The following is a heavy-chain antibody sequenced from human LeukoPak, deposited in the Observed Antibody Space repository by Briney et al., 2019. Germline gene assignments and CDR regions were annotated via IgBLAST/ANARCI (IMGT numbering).Heavy chain of an antibody. J-gene: IGHJ4*02. D-gene: IGHD6-19*01. CDR2: ISWNSGYI. CDR1: GFTFDNYA. V-gene: IGHV3-9*01. CDR3: AKVRGTYSSGYFFDY. Sequence: GGSLRLSCAASGFTFDNYAMHWVRQAPGKGQEWLSIISWNSGYIGYADSVKGRFTISRDNAKKSLDLQMNSLRAEDTAFYYCAKVRGTYSSGYFFDYWGQGTLVTVSS.